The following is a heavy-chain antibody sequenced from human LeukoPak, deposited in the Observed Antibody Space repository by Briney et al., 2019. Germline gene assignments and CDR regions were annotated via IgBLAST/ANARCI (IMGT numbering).Heavy chain of an antibody. J-gene: IGHJ4*02. V-gene: IGHV4-34*01. Sequence: SETLSLTCAVYGGSFSGYYWSWIRQPPGKALEWIGEINHSGSTNYNPSLKSRVTISVDTSKNQFSLKLSSVTAADTAVYYCARARTGRWYYFDYWGQGTLVTVSS. CDR2: INHSGST. CDR3: ARARTGRWYYFDY. D-gene: IGHD3-10*01. CDR1: GGSFSGYY.